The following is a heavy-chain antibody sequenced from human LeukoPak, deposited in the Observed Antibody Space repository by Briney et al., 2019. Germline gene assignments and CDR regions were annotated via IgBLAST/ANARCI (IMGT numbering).Heavy chain of an antibody. CDR3: ARDTYCTNGVCFYFDY. J-gene: IGHJ4*02. V-gene: IGHV3-53*01. D-gene: IGHD2-8*01. Sequence: GGSLRLSCTVSGFTVSSNSMSWVRQAPGKGLEWVSFIYSDNTHYSDSVKGRFTISRDNSKNTLYLQMNSLRAEDTAVYYCARDTYCTNGVCFYFDYWGQGTLVTVSS. CDR1: GFTVSSNS. CDR2: IYSDNT.